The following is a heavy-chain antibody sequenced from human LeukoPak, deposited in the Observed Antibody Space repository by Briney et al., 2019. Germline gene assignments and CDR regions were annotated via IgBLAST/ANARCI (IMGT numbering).Heavy chain of an antibody. J-gene: IGHJ5*02. CDR2: ISAYNGNT. CDR3: ARGETWYYDSSGLNWFDP. V-gene: IGHV1-18*01. D-gene: IGHD3-22*01. CDR1: GYTFTSYG. Sequence: ASVKVSCKASGYTFTSYGISWVRQAPGQGLEWMGWISAYNGNTNYAQKLQGRVTMTTDTSTSTAYMELRSLRSDDTAVYYCARGETWYYDSSGLNWFDPWGQGTLVTVSS.